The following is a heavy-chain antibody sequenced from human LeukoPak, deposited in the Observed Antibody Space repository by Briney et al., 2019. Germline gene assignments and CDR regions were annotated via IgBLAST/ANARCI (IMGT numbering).Heavy chain of an antibody. CDR1: GGSISSGSYY. D-gene: IGHD6-13*01. J-gene: IGHJ4*02. CDR3: ARAYQSSWYVVDY. CDR2: IYYSGST. V-gene: IGHV4-39*07. Sequence: PSQTLSLTCTVSGGSISSGSYYWSWIRQPPGEGLEWIGSIYYSGSTYYNPSLKSRVTISVDTSKNQFSLKLSSVTAADTAVYYCARAYQSSWYVVDYWGQGTLVTASS.